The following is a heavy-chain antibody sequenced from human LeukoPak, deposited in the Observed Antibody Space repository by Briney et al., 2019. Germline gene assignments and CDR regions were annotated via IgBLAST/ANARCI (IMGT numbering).Heavy chain of an antibody. D-gene: IGHD3-10*01. CDR3: TTEWELQDPPTI. CDR1: GFTFSNAW. Sequence: GGSLRLSCAASGFTFSNAWMSWVRQAPGKGLEWVGRIKSKTDGGTTDYAAPVKGRFTISRDDSKNTLYLQMNSLKTEDTAVYYCTTEWELQDPPTIWGQGTLVTVSS. CDR2: IKSKTDGGTT. J-gene: IGHJ4*02. V-gene: IGHV3-15*01.